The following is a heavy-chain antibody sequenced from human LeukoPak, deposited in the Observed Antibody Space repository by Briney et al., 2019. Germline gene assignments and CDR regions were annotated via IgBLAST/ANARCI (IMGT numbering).Heavy chain of an antibody. V-gene: IGHV1-69*13. Sequence: ASVKVSCKASGGTFSSYAISWVRQAPGQGLEWMGGIIPIFGTANYAQKFQGRVTITADESTSTAYMELSSLRSEDTAVYYCARDASQWFGELLEKERHYYMDVWGKGTTVTISS. CDR3: ARDASQWFGELLEKERHYYMDV. D-gene: IGHD3-10*01. J-gene: IGHJ6*03. CDR1: GGTFSSYA. CDR2: IIPIFGTA.